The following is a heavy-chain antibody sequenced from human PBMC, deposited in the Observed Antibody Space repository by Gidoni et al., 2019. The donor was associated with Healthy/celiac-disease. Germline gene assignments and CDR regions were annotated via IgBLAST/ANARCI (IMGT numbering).Heavy chain of an antibody. CDR2: INHSGST. V-gene: IGHV4-34*01. CDR1: GGSVRSVY. CDR3: AARTSYGSGSYYNVRRWGPHFDY. D-gene: IGHD3-10*01. Sequence: QVQLQQWGAGRLKPSETLSLTCAVYGGSVRSVYWSWIRQPPGKGLEWIGEINHSGSTNYNPSLKSRVTISVDTSKNQFSLKLSSVTAADTAVYYCAARTSYGSGSYYNVRRWGPHFDYWGQGTLVTVSS. J-gene: IGHJ4*02.